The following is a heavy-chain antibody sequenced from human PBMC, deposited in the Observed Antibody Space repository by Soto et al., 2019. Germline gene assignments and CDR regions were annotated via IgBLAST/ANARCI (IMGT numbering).Heavy chain of an antibody. CDR3: AKDGPYTSGTLRGSFDS. CDR1: GITFSSYV. J-gene: IGHJ4*02. D-gene: IGHD6-19*01. V-gene: IGHV3-30*18. CDR2: TSYDGGST. Sequence: QVQLVESGGGVVQPGRSLRLSCAASGITFSSYVMHWVRQAPGKGLEWVAVTSYDGGSTYYADSVKGRFTISRDNSKNTLYLQMNSLRAEATAVYYCAKDGPYTSGTLRGSFDSWGQGTVVTVSS.